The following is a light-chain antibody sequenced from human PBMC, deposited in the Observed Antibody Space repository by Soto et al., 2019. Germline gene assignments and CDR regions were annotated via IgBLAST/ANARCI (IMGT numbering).Light chain of an antibody. CDR1: SSNSGSKT. CDR2: TNN. Sequence: QSVLTQPPSASGTPGQRVTISCSGSSSNSGSKTVHWYQQLPGTAPKLLIYTNNQRPSGVPDRFSGSKSGTSASLAISGLQSEDEADYYCAAWDDSLNGWVFGGGTKLTVL. J-gene: IGLJ3*02. CDR3: AAWDDSLNGWV. V-gene: IGLV1-44*01.